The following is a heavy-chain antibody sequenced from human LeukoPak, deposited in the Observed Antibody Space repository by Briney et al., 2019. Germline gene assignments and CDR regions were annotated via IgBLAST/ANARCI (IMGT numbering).Heavy chain of an antibody. CDR1: GYTFTGYY. J-gene: IGHJ4*02. CDR3: ATPTIFGVVVDDY. CDR2: INPNSGGT. D-gene: IGHD3-3*01. V-gene: IGHV1-2*06. Sequence: ASVKVSCKASGYTFTGYYMHWVRQAPGQGLEWMGRINPNSGGTNYAQKFQGRVTMTRDTSISTAYMELSRLRSDDTAVYYCATPTIFGVVVDDYWGRGTLVTVSS.